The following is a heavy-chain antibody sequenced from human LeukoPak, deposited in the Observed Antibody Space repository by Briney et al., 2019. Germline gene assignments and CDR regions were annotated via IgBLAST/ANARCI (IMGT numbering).Heavy chain of an antibody. CDR3: ARLDSGYGKYYFDY. J-gene: IGHJ4*02. CDR1: GGSINSYY. Sequence: SETLSLTCTVSGGSINSYYWSWIRQPPGRGLEWIGYIYHRGSTNYNSSLKSRVSISVDTSKNQFYLKLTSVTAADTAVYYCARLDSGYGKYYFDYWGQGTLVTVSS. CDR2: IYHRGST. D-gene: IGHD5-12*01. V-gene: IGHV4-59*08.